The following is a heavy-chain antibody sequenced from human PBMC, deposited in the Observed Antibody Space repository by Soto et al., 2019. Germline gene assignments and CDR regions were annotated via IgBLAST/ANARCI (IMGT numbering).Heavy chain of an antibody. Sequence: ASVKVSCKASGYTFTRYYMHWVRQAPGQGLEWMGIINPSGGSTSYAQKFQGGVTMTRDTSTSTVYMELSSLRSEDTAVYYCARESMSAREVDPYWGQGTLVTVSS. CDR3: ARESMSAREVDPY. D-gene: IGHD1-26*01. CDR2: INPSGGST. J-gene: IGHJ4*02. V-gene: IGHV1-46*01. CDR1: GYTFTRYY.